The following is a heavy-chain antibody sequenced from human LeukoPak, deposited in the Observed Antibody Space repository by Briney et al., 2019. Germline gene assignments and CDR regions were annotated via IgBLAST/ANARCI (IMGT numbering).Heavy chain of an antibody. Sequence: PGGSLRLPCAASGFTFSSYAMSWVRQAPGKGLEWVSAISGSSDRTYYADSVKGRFTISRDKSKNTLYLQMNSLRAEDTAVYYCAKQGGIQLWPPPHRYFDYWGQGTLVTVSS. CDR2: ISGSSDRT. J-gene: IGHJ4*02. V-gene: IGHV3-23*01. CDR1: GFTFSSYA. D-gene: IGHD5-18*01. CDR3: AKQGGIQLWPPPHRYFDY.